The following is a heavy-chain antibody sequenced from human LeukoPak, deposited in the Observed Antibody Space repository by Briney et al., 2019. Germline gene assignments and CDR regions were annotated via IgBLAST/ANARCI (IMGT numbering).Heavy chain of an antibody. CDR3: ARTRSSGSSPSDY. CDR1: GGSIGSDY. J-gene: IGHJ4*02. V-gene: IGHV4-59*08. CDR2: IYYSGNT. D-gene: IGHD3-10*01. Sequence: PSETLSLTCTVPGGSIGSDYWSWIRQPPGKGLEWIGYIYYSGNTNYNPSLKSRVTVSVDTSKNQFPLKLTSVTAADTAVYFCARTRSSGSSPSDYWGQGTLVTVSS.